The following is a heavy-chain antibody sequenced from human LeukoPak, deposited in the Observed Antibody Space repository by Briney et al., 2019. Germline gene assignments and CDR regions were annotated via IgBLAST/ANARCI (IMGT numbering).Heavy chain of an antibody. V-gene: IGHV4-59*11. CDR2: VSYTGRT. D-gene: IGHD3-22*01. CDR3: ARLLDNDISGDPDTFDV. Sequence: LETLSLTCTVSGGSLSGHYWSWTRQPPGKRLERIGYVSYTGRTKYNPSLQSRVTISIDTSKSQFSLKLTSVTSADTAVYSCARLLDNDISGDPDTFDVWGQGTTVIVSS. J-gene: IGHJ3*01. CDR1: GGSLSGHY.